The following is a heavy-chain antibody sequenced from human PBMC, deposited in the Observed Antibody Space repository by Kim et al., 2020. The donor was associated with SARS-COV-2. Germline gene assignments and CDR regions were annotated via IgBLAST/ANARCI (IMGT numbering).Heavy chain of an antibody. CDR3: TRVRYYGSGSAPGMDV. Sequence: GGSLRLSCAASGFSFSGSAIHWVRQASGKGLEWVGHIRNKADKYATVYAASVMARFTISRDDSQRTAYLQMSSLKTDDTAVYYCTRVRYYGSGSAPGMDVWGQGTTGTVSS. CDR2: IRNKADKYAT. V-gene: IGHV3-73*01. CDR1: GFSFSGSA. D-gene: IGHD3-10*01. J-gene: IGHJ6*02.